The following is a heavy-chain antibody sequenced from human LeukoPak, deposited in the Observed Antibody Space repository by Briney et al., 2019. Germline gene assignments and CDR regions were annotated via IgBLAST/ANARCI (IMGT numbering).Heavy chain of an antibody. CDR3: ARYYCTSTTCYYLDY. CDR1: GGSISDYY. D-gene: IGHD2-2*01. Sequence: YPSETLSLTCTVSGGSISDYYWSWIRQPPGKGLEWIGYIYYSGNTKYNPSLKSRVTISVDTSKNQFSLKLSSVTAADTAVYYCARYYCTSTTCYYLDYWGQGTLVTASS. V-gene: IGHV4-59*01. J-gene: IGHJ4*02. CDR2: IYYSGNT.